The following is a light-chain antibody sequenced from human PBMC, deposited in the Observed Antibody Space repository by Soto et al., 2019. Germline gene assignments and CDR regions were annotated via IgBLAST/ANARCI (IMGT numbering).Light chain of an antibody. Sequence: EIVMTQSPATLSVSPGERATLSCRASQSISSDVAWYQQKPGQAPRLLIYGASIRATGIPARFSGSGSGTEFTLTISSLQSEDLAVYYCQEYNHWHPITFGGGTKVDIK. CDR3: QEYNHWHPIT. V-gene: IGKV3-15*01. J-gene: IGKJ4*01. CDR2: GAS. CDR1: QSISSD.